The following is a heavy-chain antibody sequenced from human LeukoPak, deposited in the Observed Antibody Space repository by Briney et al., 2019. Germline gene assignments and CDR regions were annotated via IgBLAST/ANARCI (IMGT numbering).Heavy chain of an antibody. CDR3: ARPDSSGYYYFDY. Sequence: GASVKVSCKASGYTFTGYYMNWVRQAPGQGLEWMGWINPNSGGTNYAQKFQGRVTMTRDTSISTAYMELSRLRSDDTAVYYCARPDSSGYYYFDYWGQGTLVTVSS. D-gene: IGHD3-22*01. CDR1: GYTFTGYY. V-gene: IGHV1-2*02. CDR2: INPNSGGT. J-gene: IGHJ4*02.